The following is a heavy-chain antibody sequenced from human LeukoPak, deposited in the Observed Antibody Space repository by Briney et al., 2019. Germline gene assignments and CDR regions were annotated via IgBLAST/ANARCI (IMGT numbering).Heavy chain of an antibody. CDR3: ARVGYYDSSGYPTGPLSY. CDR1: GGSISSYY. Sequence: PSETLSLTCTVSGGSISSYYWSWIRQPPGKGLEWIGYIYYSGSTNYNPSLKSRVTISVDKSKNQFSLKLSSVTAADTAVYYCARVGYYDSSGYPTGPLSYWGQGTLVTVSS. D-gene: IGHD3-22*01. J-gene: IGHJ4*02. V-gene: IGHV4-59*12. CDR2: IYYSGST.